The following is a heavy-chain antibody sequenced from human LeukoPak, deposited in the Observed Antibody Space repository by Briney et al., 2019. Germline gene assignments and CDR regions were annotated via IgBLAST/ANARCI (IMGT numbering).Heavy chain of an antibody. D-gene: IGHD2-21*01. J-gene: IGHJ4*02. Sequence: SETLSLTCSVSGDSVSGRNYYWVWVRQSPGKGLEWIGSINYSGNTYYDSSLWGRVTISIDTSENQFSLRLTSVTAADTAIYFCARLVLIYANYFDQCGQGTLVTVSS. CDR2: INYSGNT. V-gene: IGHV4-39*01. CDR1: GDSVSGRNYY. CDR3: ARLVLIYANYFDQ.